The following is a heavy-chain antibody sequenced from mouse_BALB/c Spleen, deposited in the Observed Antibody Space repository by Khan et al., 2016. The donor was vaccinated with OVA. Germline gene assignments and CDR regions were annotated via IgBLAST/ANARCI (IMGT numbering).Heavy chain of an antibody. CDR2: INPYNAGT. V-gene: IGHV1S136*01. D-gene: IGHD4-1*01. CDR1: GYTFTNYV. J-gene: IGHJ3*01. Sequence: VRLQQSGPELVEPGASVKMSCKASGYTFTNYVMHWVKQKPGQGLEWIGYINPYNAGTRYNEKFKGKATLTSDLSSTTAYMELSSLTSEDSAVYYSAREASSWDFSFPYWGQGTLVTVST. CDR3: AREASSWDFSFPY.